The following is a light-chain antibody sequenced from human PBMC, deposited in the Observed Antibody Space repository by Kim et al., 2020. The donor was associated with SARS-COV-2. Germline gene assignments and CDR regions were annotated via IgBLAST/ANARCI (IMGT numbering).Light chain of an antibody. CDR3: QQYNNWPPVT. CDR2: GAS. V-gene: IGKV3-15*01. CDR1: QSVSSN. J-gene: IGKJ4*01. Sequence: SPGERATLSCRASQSVSSNVAWYQQKPGQAPRLLIYGASTRATGIPARFSGSGSGTEFTLTISSLQSEDSAVYYCQQYNNWPPVTFGGGTKVDIK.